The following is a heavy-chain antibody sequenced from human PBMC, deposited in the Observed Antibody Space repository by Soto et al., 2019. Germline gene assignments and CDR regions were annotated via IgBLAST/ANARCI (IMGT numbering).Heavy chain of an antibody. CDR2: ISGSGGNT. V-gene: IGHV3-23*01. Sequence: CLRLGCASSGFTLRIYAMTGVRQAPGKGLEWLSGISGSGGNTNYADSVGGRFTISRDNSKKTLYLQMNSLRAEDTAVYYCAKFYAHSLFDISSVPDYWGQRPLVTVYS. CDR1: GFTLRIYA. J-gene: IGHJ4*02. D-gene: IGHD6-6*01. CDR3: AKFYAHSLFDISSVPDY.